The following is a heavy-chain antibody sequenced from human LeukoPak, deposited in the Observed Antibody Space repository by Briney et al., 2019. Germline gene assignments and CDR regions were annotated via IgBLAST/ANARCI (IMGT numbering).Heavy chain of an antibody. V-gene: IGHV1-18*01. CDR3: ARDAPTVTRRYYGMDV. D-gene: IGHD4-17*01. Sequence: ASVKVSCKASGYTFTSYGISWVRQAPGQGLEWMGWISAYNGNTNYARKLQGRVTMTTDTSTSTAYMELRSLRSDDTAVYYCARDAPTVTRRYYGMDVWGQGTTVTVSS. CDR1: GYTFTSYG. CDR2: ISAYNGNT. J-gene: IGHJ6*02.